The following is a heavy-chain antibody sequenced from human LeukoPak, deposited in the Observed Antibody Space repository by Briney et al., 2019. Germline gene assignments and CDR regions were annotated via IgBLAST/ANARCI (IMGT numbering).Heavy chain of an antibody. CDR3: ARSPFGSYGRPGTFDY. CDR1: GFNFSGYW. Sequence: PGGSLRLSCAASGFNFSGYWMTWVRQAPGKGLEWVANIKQDGSEKYYVDSLKGRFTISRDNAKNSLYLQMNSPRAEDTAVYYCARSPFGSYGRPGTFDYWGQGTLVTVSS. V-gene: IGHV3-7*03. CDR2: IKQDGSEK. D-gene: IGHD5-18*01. J-gene: IGHJ4*02.